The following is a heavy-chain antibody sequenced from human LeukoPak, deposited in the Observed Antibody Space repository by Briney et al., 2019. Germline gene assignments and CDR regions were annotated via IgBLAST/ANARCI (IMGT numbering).Heavy chain of an antibody. CDR1: GYSISSGYY. D-gene: IGHD5-12*01. J-gene: IGHJ3*02. CDR2: IYHSGST. CDR3: ARASERRLEAFDI. Sequence: SETLSLTCTVSGYSISSGYYWGWIRQPPGKGLEWIGSIYHSGSTYYNPSLKSRVTISVDTSKNQFSLKLSSVTVADTAVYYCARASERRLEAFDIWGQGTMVTVSS. V-gene: IGHV4-38-2*02.